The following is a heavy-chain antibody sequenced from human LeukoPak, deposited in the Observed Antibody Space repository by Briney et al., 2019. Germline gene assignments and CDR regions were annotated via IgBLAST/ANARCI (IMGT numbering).Heavy chain of an antibody. CDR2: IYPGDSDT. CDR1: GYNFTSYW. Sequence: GGSLKISCKGSGYNFTSYWIGWVRQMPGKGLEWMGTIYPGDSDTRYSPSFQGQVTISADKSISTAYLQWSSLKASDTAMYYCARLHSEAGFDYWGQGTLVTVSS. D-gene: IGHD1-14*01. CDR3: ARLHSEAGFDY. J-gene: IGHJ4*02. V-gene: IGHV5-51*01.